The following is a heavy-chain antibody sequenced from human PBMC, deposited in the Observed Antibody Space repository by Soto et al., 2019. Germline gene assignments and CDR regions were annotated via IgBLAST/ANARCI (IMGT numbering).Heavy chain of an antibody. D-gene: IGHD2-8*02. CDR3: ARGRYWDY. Sequence: QVHLVQSGAEVKKSGASVKVSCKGSGYDFTTYGITWVRQAPGQGLEWMAWISAHNGNTDYAQKLQGRVTXTRDTSTSTAYMELRSLRSDDTAVYYCARGRYWDYWGQGALVTVSS. J-gene: IGHJ4*02. CDR2: ISAHNGNT. V-gene: IGHV1-18*01. CDR1: GYDFTTYG.